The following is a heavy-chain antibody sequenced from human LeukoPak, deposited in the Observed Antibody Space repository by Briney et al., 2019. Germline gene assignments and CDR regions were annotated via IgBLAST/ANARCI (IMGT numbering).Heavy chain of an antibody. CDR1: GYTFTGYY. CDR2: INPNSGRT. Sequence: ASVKVSCTASGYTFTGYYMHWVRQAPGHGLEWMGWINPNSGRTNYAQKFQGRVTMTRDTSISTAYMELSRLRSDDTAVYYCAGYSGSYYWFDPWGQGTLVTVSS. D-gene: IGHD1-26*01. CDR3: AGYSGSYYWFDP. J-gene: IGHJ5*02. V-gene: IGHV1-2*02.